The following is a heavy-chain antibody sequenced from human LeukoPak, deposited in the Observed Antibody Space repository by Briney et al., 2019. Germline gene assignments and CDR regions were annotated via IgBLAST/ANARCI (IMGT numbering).Heavy chain of an antibody. D-gene: IGHD6-6*01. V-gene: IGHV4-39*01. CDR1: GGSIINSGYY. Sequence: SETLSLTCTVSGGSIINSGYYWGWIRQPPGQGLEWIENIYYTGNSNYNSSLKSRITISVDTSRNQFSLKLTSVTAADTAVYFCARYSSTWAFDYWGQGSLVTASS. CDR2: IYYTGNS. J-gene: IGHJ4*02. CDR3: ARYSSTWAFDY.